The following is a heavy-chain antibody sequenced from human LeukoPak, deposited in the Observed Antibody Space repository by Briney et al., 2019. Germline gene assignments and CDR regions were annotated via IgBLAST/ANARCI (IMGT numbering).Heavy chain of an antibody. J-gene: IGHJ4*02. CDR3: ARGIVGATPNLYYFDY. V-gene: IGHV3-48*04. Sequence: SGGSLRLSCAASGFTFSSYSMNWVRQAPGKGLEWVSYISSSGSTIYYADSVKGRFTISRDSAKNSLYLQMNSLRAEDTALYYCARGIVGATPNLYYFDYWGQGTLVTVSS. D-gene: IGHD1-26*01. CDR1: GFTFSSYS. CDR2: ISSSGSTI.